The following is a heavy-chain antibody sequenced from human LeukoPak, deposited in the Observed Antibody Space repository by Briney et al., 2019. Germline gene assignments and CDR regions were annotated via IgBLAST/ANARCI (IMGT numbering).Heavy chain of an antibody. CDR2: INSNGGST. Sequence: GGSLRLSCVASGFTFSSYAMHWVRQTPGKGLEYVSGINSNGGSTHYANSVKGRFTISRDNAKNSLYLQMNSLRAEDTAVYYCASPGYWGQGTLVTVSS. CDR1: GFTFSSYA. CDR3: ASPGY. J-gene: IGHJ4*02. D-gene: IGHD3-10*01. V-gene: IGHV3-64*01.